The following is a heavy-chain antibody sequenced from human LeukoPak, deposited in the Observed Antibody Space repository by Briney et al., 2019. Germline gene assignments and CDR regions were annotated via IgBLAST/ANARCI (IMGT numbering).Heavy chain of an antibody. CDR3: ASRYGNDSSFYDY. CDR1: GGSISSNTYY. J-gene: IGHJ4*02. CDR2: IYYSGST. Sequence: SETLSLTCTVSGGSISSNTYYWGWIRQPPGKGLEWIGSIYYSGSTYYNPSLKSRVTISVDTSKNQFSLKLSSVTAADTAVYYCASRYGNDSSFYDYWGQGTLVTVSS. V-gene: IGHV4-39*07. D-gene: IGHD3-22*01.